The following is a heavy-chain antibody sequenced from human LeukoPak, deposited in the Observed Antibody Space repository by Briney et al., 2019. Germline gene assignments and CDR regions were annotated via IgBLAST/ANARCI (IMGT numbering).Heavy chain of an antibody. CDR2: ISYDGSNK. J-gene: IGHJ4*02. Sequence: GGSLRPSCAASGFTFSSYAMHWVRQAPGKGLEWVAVISYDGSNKYYADSVKGRFTISRDNSKNTLYLQMNSLRAEDTAVYYCAREYSSGWYRYYFDYWGQGTLVTVSS. CDR1: GFTFSSYA. CDR3: AREYSSGWYRYYFDY. D-gene: IGHD6-19*01. V-gene: IGHV3-30-3*01.